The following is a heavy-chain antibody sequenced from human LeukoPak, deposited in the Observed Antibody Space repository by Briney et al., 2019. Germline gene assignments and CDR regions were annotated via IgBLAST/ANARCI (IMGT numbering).Heavy chain of an antibody. J-gene: IGHJ4*02. V-gene: IGHV2-70*01. Sequence: SGPALVKPTQTLTLTCTFSGFSLRTSGMCVRWIRQPPGKALEWLALTDWDEDKYYSTSLKTRLTISKDTSKNQVVLTMTNMDPVDTATYYCARIKVDDILTGYYRYFDYWGQGTLVTVSS. D-gene: IGHD3-9*01. CDR3: ARIKVDDILTGYYRYFDY. CDR1: GFSLRTSGMC. CDR2: TDWDEDK.